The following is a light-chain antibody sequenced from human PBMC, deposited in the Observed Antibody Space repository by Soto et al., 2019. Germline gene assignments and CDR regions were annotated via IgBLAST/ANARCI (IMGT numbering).Light chain of an antibody. CDR3: QTYNNWPLN. Sequence: VMTPSPATLSFAPVYVVPIYFMANQGIGDTLAWYQHKPGQTHRIIIYDTSTRATGVQARFSGSRSGPEFTLTINSLQSEDFAIYYCQTYNNWPLNCGGGNTV. CDR1: QGIGDT. V-gene: IGKV3-15*01. CDR2: DTS. J-gene: IGKJ4*01.